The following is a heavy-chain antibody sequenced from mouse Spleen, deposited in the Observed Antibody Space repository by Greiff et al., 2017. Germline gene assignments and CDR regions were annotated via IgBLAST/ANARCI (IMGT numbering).Heavy chain of an antibody. J-gene: IGHJ2*01. CDR1: GYTFTDYE. D-gene: IGHD3-3*01. CDR2: IDPETGGT. CDR3: TIGRNGDY. Sequence: QVQLKESGAELVRPGASVTLSCKASGYTFTDYEMHWVKQTPVHGLEWIGAIDPETGGTAYNQKFKGKAILTADKSSSTAYMELRSLTSEDSAVYYCTIGRNGDYWGQGTTLTVSS. V-gene: IGHV1-15*01.